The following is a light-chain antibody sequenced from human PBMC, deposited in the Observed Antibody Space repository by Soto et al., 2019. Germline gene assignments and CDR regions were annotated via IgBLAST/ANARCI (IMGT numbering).Light chain of an antibody. CDR1: SSDVGGYNY. V-gene: IGLV2-14*01. J-gene: IGLJ2*01. CDR2: KVT. Sequence: QSVLTQPASVSGSPGQSIAISCTGTSSDVGGYNYVSWYQQYPGRAPKLIIYKVTNRPSGVPGRFSGSKSGNTASLTISGLQAEDEADYYCSSYTSSTTPVFGGGTKVTVL. CDR3: SSYTSSTTPV.